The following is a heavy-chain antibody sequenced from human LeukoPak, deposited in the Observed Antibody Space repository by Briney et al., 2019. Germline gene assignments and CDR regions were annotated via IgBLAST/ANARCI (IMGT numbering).Heavy chain of an antibody. V-gene: IGHV3-21*01. Sequence: PGGSLRLSCAASGFTFSSYSMNWVRQAPGKGLGWVSSISSSSSYIYYADSVKGRFTISGDNAKNSLYLQMNSLRAEDTAVYYCARDGRSPFWSGLTLDYWGQGTLVTVSS. CDR3: ARDGRSPFWSGLTLDY. CDR1: GFTFSSYS. D-gene: IGHD3-3*01. J-gene: IGHJ4*02. CDR2: ISSSSSYI.